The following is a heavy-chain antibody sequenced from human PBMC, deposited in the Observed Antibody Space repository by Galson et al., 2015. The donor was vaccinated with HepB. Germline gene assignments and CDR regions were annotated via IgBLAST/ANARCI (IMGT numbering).Heavy chain of an antibody. V-gene: IGHV3-23*01. CDR1: GFTFSSYA. Sequence: SLRLSCAASGFTFSSYAISWVRQAPGKGLEWVSAISGSGGSTYYADSVKGRFTISRDNSKNTLYLQMNSLRAEDTAVYYCAKDLVGKWFGEVMDVWGQGTTVTVSS. CDR3: AKDLVGKWFGEVMDV. D-gene: IGHD3-10*01. CDR2: ISGSGGST. J-gene: IGHJ6*02.